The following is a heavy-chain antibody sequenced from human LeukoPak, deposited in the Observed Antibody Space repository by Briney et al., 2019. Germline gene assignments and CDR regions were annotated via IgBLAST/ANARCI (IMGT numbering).Heavy chain of an antibody. D-gene: IGHD6-6*01. V-gene: IGHV1-69*05. CDR2: IIPIFGTA. CDR3: ARVGSSSSGGDYYYYYYMDV. J-gene: IGHJ6*03. CDR1: GGTFSSYA. Sequence: ASVKVSCKASGGTFSSYAISWVRQAPGQGLEWMGGIIPIFGTANYAQKFQGRVTITTDESTSTAYMELSSLRSEDTAVYYCARVGSSSSGGDYYYYYYMDVWGKGTTVTVSS.